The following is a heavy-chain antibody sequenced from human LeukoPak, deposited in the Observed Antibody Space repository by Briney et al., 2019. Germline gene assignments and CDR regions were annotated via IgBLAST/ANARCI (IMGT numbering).Heavy chain of an antibody. V-gene: IGHV3-23*01. Sequence: PGGSLRLSCAASRFTFSSYAMSWVRQAPGKGLEWVSAISGSGGSTYYADSVKGRFTISRDNSKNTLYLQMNSLRAEDTAVYYCAKDLGGEGRYDSSGYNDYCGQGTLGTVSS. CDR1: RFTFSSYA. D-gene: IGHD3-22*01. CDR3: AKDLGGEGRYDSSGYNDY. CDR2: ISGSGGST. J-gene: IGHJ4*02.